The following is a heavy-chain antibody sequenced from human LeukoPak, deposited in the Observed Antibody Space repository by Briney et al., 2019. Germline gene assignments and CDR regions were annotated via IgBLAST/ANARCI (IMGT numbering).Heavy chain of an antibody. CDR2: ISYDGSNK. J-gene: IGHJ6*02. V-gene: IGHV3-30-3*01. Sequence: GGSLRLSCAASIFTFSTYAMDWVRQAPGKGLEWVAVISYDGSNKYYADSVKGRFTISRDNSKNTLYLQMNSLRAEDTAVYYCARCQVATEYYYYYGMDVWGQGTTVTVSS. CDR1: IFTFSTYA. D-gene: IGHD5-12*01. CDR3: ARCQVATEYYYYYGMDV.